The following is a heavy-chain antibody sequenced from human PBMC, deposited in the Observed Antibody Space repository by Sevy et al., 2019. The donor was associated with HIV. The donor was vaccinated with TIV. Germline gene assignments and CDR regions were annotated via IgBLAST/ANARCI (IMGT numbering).Heavy chain of an antibody. V-gene: IGHV3-23*01. Sequence: GGSLRLSCAASGFSFSGYVMNWVRQAPGKGLEWVSSSSGRDSSTYYADSVRGRFIISRDNSENTLYLQMNGLRAEDTAVYYCAKVTLWELLAAHDAFDVWGQGTMVTVSS. D-gene: IGHD1-26*01. CDR3: AKVTLWELLAAHDAFDV. J-gene: IGHJ3*01. CDR1: GFSFSGYV. CDR2: SSGRDSST.